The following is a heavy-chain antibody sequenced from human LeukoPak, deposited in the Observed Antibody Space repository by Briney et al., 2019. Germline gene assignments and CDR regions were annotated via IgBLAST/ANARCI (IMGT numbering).Heavy chain of an antibody. CDR3: ARQRRGIYCSGGSCYSFDY. CDR1: GYSFTSCW. CDR2: IDPSDSYT. J-gene: IGHJ4*02. Sequence: GESLKSSCKGSGYSFTSCWIGWLRQMPGKGLEWMGRIDPSDSYTNYSPSFQGHVTISADKSISTAYLQWSSLKASDTAMYYCARQRRGIYCSGGSCYSFDYWGQGTLVTVPS. D-gene: IGHD2-15*01. V-gene: IGHV5-10-1*01.